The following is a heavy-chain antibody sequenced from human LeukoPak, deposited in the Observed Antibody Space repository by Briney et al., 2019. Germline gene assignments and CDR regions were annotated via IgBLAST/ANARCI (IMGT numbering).Heavy chain of an antibody. D-gene: IGHD3-9*01. CDR2: ISRRGANT. J-gene: IGHJ4*02. CDR3: AKGSQTYYDIMTGYPNYYFDY. CDR1: KFTFSTSA. Sequence: PGGSLRLSCAASKFTFSTSAMSWVRQAPGKGLELVSAISRRGANTYYVDSVKGRFTISRDNSKNTLYLEMSSLRSDDTAVYYCAKGSQTYYDIMTGYPNYYFDYWGQGALVTVSS. V-gene: IGHV3-23*01.